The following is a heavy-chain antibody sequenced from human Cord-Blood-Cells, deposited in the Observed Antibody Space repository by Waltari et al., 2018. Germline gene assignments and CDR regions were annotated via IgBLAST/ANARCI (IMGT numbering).Heavy chain of an antibody. CDR1: GGSISSYS. CDR2: IYTSGST. CDR3: ARANYYGSGSYSYYFDY. Sequence: QVQLQESGPGLVKPSETLSLPCPASGGSISSYSWSWIRQPAGKGLEWIGRIYTSGSTNYNPSLKSRVTMSVDTSKNQFSLKLSSVTAADTAVYYCARANYYGSGSYSYYFDYWGQGTLVTVSS. V-gene: IGHV4-4*07. J-gene: IGHJ4*02. D-gene: IGHD3-10*01.